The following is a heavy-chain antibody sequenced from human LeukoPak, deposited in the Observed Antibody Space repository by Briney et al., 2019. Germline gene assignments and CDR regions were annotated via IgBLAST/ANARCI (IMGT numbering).Heavy chain of an antibody. CDR1: GYTLTELS. D-gene: IGHD3-10*01. J-gene: IGHJ4*02. CDR3: ATGYIGELLYQGGGYSDY. CDR2: FDPEDGET. V-gene: IGHV1-24*01. Sequence: ASVKVSCKVSGYTLTELSMHWVRQAPGKGLEWMGGFDPEDGETIYAQKFQGRVTMTEDTSTDTAYMELSSLRSEDTAVYYCATGYIGELLYQGGGYSDYWGQGTLVTVSS.